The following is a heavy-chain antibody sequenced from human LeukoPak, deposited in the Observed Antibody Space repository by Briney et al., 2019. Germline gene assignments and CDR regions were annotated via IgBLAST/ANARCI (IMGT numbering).Heavy chain of an antibody. CDR3: ARERAFYYFDY. CDR1: GFTFITYT. Sequence: GGSLRLSCAASGFTFITYTIHWVRQAPGKGLEYVSAVVGNGGTTYYANSVKGRFTISRDNSKNTVYLQMGSLRAEDTAVYYCARERAFYYFDYWGQGALVTVSS. V-gene: IGHV3-64*01. J-gene: IGHJ4*02. CDR2: VVGNGGTT.